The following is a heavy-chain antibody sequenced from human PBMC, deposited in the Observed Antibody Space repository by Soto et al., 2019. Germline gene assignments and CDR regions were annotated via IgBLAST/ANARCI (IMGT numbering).Heavy chain of an antibody. CDR3: AGPRGYSGYDFWFDP. Sequence: QVQLEQSGAEVKKPGSSVKVSCKASGGTFSSYTISWVRQAPGQGLEWMGRIIPILGIANYAQKFQGRVTITADKSTSTAYMELSSLRSEDTAVYYCAGPRGYSGYDFWFDPWGQGTLVTVSS. V-gene: IGHV1-69*02. D-gene: IGHD5-12*01. CDR2: IIPILGIA. CDR1: GGTFSSYT. J-gene: IGHJ5*02.